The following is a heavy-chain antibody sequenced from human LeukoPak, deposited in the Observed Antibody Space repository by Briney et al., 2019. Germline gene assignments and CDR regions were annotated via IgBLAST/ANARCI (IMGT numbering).Heavy chain of an antibody. D-gene: IGHD1-26*01. V-gene: IGHV1-18*01. CDR2: IA. Sequence: ASVEVSCKASGYTFISYGISWVRQAPGQGLEWMGWIANYAQNLQGRVTMTRDTSTSTAYMELRSLTSDDTAVYYCARARSRIVGANPNWFDPWGQGTLVTVSS. J-gene: IGHJ5*02. CDR1: GYTFISYG. CDR3: ARARSRIVGANPNWFDP.